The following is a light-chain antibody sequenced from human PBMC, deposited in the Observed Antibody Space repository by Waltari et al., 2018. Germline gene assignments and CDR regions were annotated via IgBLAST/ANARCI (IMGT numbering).Light chain of an antibody. Sequence: DIQMTQSPSSLSASVGARAAITCRASQTIYTYLYWYQQKPGKAPNLLIYSTSTLHTGVPSRFSGSGSGTDFTLTITNLQPEDFSTYYCQQSFNSPPTFGQGTRLEIK. CDR3: QQSFNSPPT. CDR2: STS. J-gene: IGKJ5*01. V-gene: IGKV1-39*01. CDR1: QTIYTY.